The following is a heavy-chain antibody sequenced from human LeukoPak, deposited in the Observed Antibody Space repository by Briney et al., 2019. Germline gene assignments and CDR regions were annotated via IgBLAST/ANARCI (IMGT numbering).Heavy chain of an antibody. CDR2: ISGSGGST. CDR1: GFTFSSYA. CDR3: AKDQRGEMSSTTSPGEDY. J-gene: IGHJ4*02. V-gene: IGHV3-23*01. Sequence: GGSLRPSCAASGFTFSSYAMSWVRQALGKGLEWVSAISGSGGSTYYADSVKGRFTISRDNSKNTLYLQMNSLRAEDTAVYYCAKDQRGEMSSTTSPGEDYWGQGTLVTVSS. D-gene: IGHD2-2*01.